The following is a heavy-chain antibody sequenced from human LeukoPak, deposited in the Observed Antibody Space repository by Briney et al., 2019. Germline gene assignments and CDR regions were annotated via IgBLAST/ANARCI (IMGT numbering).Heavy chain of an antibody. J-gene: IGHJ4*02. CDR1: GASTTSYY. CDR3: ARDTRSYDTSGYYYFDY. CDR2: IYSDGTT. V-gene: IGHV4-59*01. D-gene: IGHD3-22*01. Sequence: SETLSLTCTVSGASTTSYYWNWIRQAPGKGLEWIGYIYSDGTTSYSPSLRSRVTISIDTSRNQFSLKLSSVTAADAAVYYCARDTRSYDTSGYYYFDYWGQGALVTVSS.